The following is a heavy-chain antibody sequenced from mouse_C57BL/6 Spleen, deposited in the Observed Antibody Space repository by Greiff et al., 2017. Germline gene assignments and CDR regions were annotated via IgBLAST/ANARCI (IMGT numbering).Heavy chain of an antibody. Sequence: VQLQQSGAELVRPGTSVKVSCKASGYAFTNYLIEWVKQRPGQGLEGIGVINPGSGGTNYNENFKGKAKLTADKSSSTAYMQLSSLTSEDSAVYFCARSGSRGTWFAYWGQGTLVTVSA. CDR1: GYAFTNYL. J-gene: IGHJ3*01. V-gene: IGHV1-54*01. CDR2: INPGSGGT. CDR3: ARSGSRGTWFAY. D-gene: IGHD1-1*01.